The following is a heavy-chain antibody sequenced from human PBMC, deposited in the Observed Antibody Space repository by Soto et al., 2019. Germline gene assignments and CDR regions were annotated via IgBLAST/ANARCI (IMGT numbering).Heavy chain of an antibody. CDR2: IYYSGST. CDR3: ASGGYSYGPPFGMDV. CDR1: GGSISSGGYY. D-gene: IGHD5-18*01. J-gene: IGHJ6*02. Sequence: LSLTCTVSGGSISSGGYYWSWIRQHPGKGLEWIGYIYYSGSTYYNPSLKSRVTISVDTSKNQFSLKLSSVTAADTAVYYCASGGYSYGPPFGMDVWGQGTTVTVSS. V-gene: IGHV4-31*03.